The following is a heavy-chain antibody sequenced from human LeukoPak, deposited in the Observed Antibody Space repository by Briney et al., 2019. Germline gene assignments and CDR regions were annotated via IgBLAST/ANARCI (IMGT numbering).Heavy chain of an antibody. CDR1: GYTFTSYY. CDR2: INPSGGST. CDR3: AKRAGGAALQYYYYGVDV. Sequence: ASVKVSCKASGYTFTSYYMHWVRQAPGQGLEWMGIINPSGGSTSYAQKFQGRVTMTRDTSTSTVYMELSSLRSEDTAVYYCAKRAGGAALQYYYYGVDVWGQGTTVTVSS. J-gene: IGHJ6*02. D-gene: IGHD6-13*01. V-gene: IGHV1-46*01.